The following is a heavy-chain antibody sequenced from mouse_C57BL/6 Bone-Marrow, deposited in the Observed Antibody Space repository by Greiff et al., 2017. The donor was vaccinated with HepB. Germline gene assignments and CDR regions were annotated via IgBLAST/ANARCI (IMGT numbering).Heavy chain of an antibody. D-gene: IGHD1-1*01. CDR2: IYPRDGST. Sequence: QVQLQQSGPELVKPGASVKLSCKASGYTFTSYDINWVKQRPGQGLEWIGWIYPRDGSTKYNEKFKGKATLTVDTSSSTAYMELHSLTSEDSAVYFCAIYGSSYPFAYWGQGTLVTVSA. J-gene: IGHJ3*01. V-gene: IGHV1-85*01. CDR3: AIYGSSYPFAY. CDR1: GYTFTSYD.